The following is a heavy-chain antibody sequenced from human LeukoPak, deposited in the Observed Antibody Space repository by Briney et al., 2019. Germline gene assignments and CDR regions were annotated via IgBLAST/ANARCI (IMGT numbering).Heavy chain of an antibody. CDR2: ISVSGGST. Sequence: GGSLRLSCAASAFTFSSYAMSWVRQAPGKGLEWVSLISVSGGSTYYADSVKGRFTISRDNSKNTLYLQMNSLRAEDTAVYYCAKGTSYCSSISCQNYFDYWGQGTLVTVSS. V-gene: IGHV3-23*01. CDR3: AKGTSYCSSISCQNYFDY. J-gene: IGHJ4*02. CDR1: AFTFSSYA. D-gene: IGHD2-2*01.